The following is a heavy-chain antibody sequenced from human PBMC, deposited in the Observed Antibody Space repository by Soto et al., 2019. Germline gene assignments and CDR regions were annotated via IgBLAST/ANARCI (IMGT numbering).Heavy chain of an antibody. CDR3: ARRQISPPTRGAASARGAMDV. CDR1: GFTFNNYG. D-gene: IGHD6-13*01. V-gene: IGHV3-33*01. CDR2: ICNDGYVY. J-gene: IGHJ6*02. Sequence: GGSLRLSCAASGFTFNNYGMHWISQEQGKGLKRVTVICNDGYVYSYADSVKGRFTISRDNSKSTLYLQMSSLRAEDTAVYYCARRQISPPTRGAASARGAMDVWGQGTTVTVSS.